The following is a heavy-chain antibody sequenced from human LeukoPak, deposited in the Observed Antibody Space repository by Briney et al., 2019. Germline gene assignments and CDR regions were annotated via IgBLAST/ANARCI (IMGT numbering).Heavy chain of an antibody. J-gene: IGHJ5*02. CDR1: GFTFSSYS. CDR2: ISSTSSYI. V-gene: IGHV3-21*01. Sequence: GGSLRLSCAASGFTFSSYSMTWVRQAPGKGLEWVPSISSTSSYIYYADSVKGRFTISRDNAKNSLYLQMNSLRAEDTAVYYCARGRLDGGYSYLDWFDPWAREPWSPSPQ. D-gene: IGHD5-18*01. CDR3: ARGRLDGGYSYLDWFDP.